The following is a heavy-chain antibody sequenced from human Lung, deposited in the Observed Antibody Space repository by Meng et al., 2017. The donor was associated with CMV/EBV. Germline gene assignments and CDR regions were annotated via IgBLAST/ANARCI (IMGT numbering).Heavy chain of an antibody. CDR1: GDSITSSSYY. J-gene: IGHJ4*02. CDR3: AFSSGADYGSGSRDY. V-gene: IGHV4-39*01. Sequence: SCSVSGDSITSSSYYWGWTRQPPGKGLEWIGSMYYSANTYYNPSLKSRVTISVDTSQNQFSLTLNSVTAADTAVYYCAFSSGADYGSGSRDYWGQGTLVTVSS. CDR2: MYYSANT. D-gene: IGHD3-10*01.